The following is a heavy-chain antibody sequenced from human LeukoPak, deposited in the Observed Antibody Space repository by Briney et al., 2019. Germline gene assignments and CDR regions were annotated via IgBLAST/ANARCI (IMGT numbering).Heavy chain of an antibody. CDR1: GDSVSSNSAA. J-gene: IGHJ5*02. CDR3: ARDGLPAYGSGSYYNVVMYNWFDP. D-gene: IGHD3-10*01. CDR2: TYYRSKWYN. V-gene: IGHV6-1*01. Sequence: SQTLSLTCAISGDSVSSNSAAWNWIRQSPSRGLEWLGRTYYRSKWYNDYAVSVKSRITINPDTSKNQLSLQLNSVTPEDTAVYYCARDGLPAYGSGSYYNVVMYNWFDPWGQGTLVTVSS.